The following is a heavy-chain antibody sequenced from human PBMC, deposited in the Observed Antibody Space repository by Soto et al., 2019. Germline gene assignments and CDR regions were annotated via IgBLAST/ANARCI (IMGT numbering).Heavy chain of an antibody. V-gene: IGHV3-66*01. CDR1: GFVVISNY. J-gene: IGHJ4*02. CDR2: IYSGGST. D-gene: IGHD6-19*01. Sequence: EVQLLQSGGGLVHLGGSLRFSCAASGFVVISNYLTWVRQAPGKGLEWVSLIYSGGSTHYADSLKGRFTISRDSSKNTLYLQMTSLRAEDTAVYYCASRIAGAGWGQGTLVTVSS. CDR3: ASRIAGAG.